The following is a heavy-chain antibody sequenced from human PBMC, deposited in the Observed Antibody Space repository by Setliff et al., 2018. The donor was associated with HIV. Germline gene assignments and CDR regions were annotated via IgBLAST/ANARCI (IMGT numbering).Heavy chain of an antibody. V-gene: IGHV4-38-2*01. J-gene: IGHJ6*03. CDR1: GYSISSGYY. CDR2: IYHSGTT. CDR3: ARGFGAPYLFSGYMDV. D-gene: IGHD1-26*01. Sequence: SETLSLTCAVSGYSISSGYYWGWIRQPPGKGLEWVGSIYHSGTTYYNPSLKSRVTMSVDTSKNQFSLRLTSVTAADTAVYFCARGFGAPYLFSGYMDVWGKGTTVTVSS.